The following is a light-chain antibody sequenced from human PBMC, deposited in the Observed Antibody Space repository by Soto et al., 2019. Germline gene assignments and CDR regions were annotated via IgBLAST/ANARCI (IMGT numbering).Light chain of an antibody. V-gene: IGLV2-14*01. CDR3: SSYTSSSTLV. CDR1: SSDVGGYNY. J-gene: IGLJ2*01. CDR2: EVS. Sequence: QSALTQPASVSGSPGQSITISCTGTSSDVGGYNYVSWYQQHPGKAPKLMSYEVSHRPSGVSNRFSGSTSGNTASLTISGLQAEDEADYYCSSYTSSSTLVFGGGTKLTVL.